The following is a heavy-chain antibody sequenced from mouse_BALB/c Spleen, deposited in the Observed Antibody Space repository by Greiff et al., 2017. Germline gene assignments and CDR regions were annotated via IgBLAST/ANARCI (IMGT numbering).Heavy chain of an antibody. CDR1: GFTFSSYA. CDR3: ARHLITTDYAMDY. J-gene: IGHJ4*01. D-gene: IGHD2-4*01. V-gene: IGHV5-9-3*01. Sequence: DVHLVESGGGLVQPGGSLKLSCAASGFTFSSYAMSWVRQTPEKRLEWVATISSGGSYTYYPDSVKGRFTISRDNAKNTLYLQMSSLRSEDTAMYYCARHLITTDYAMDYWGQGTSVTVSS. CDR2: ISSGGSYT.